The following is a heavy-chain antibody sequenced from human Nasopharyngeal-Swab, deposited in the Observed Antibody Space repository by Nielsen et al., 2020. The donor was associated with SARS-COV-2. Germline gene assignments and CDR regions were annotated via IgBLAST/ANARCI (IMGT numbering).Heavy chain of an antibody. Sequence: GGSLRLSCAASGFTFDDYAMHWVPQAPGKGLEWVSGISWNSGSIGYADSVKGRFTISRDNAKNSLYLQMNSLRAEDTALYYCAKDAVRHSTASSSWYNWFDPWGQGTLVTVSS. D-gene: IGHD6-13*01. J-gene: IGHJ5*02. CDR1: GFTFDDYA. V-gene: IGHV3-9*01. CDR3: AKDAVRHSTASSSWYNWFDP. CDR2: ISWNSGSI.